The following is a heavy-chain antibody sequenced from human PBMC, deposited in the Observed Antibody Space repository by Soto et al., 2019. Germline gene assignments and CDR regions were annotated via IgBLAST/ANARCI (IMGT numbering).Heavy chain of an antibody. J-gene: IGHJ4*02. Sequence: QVQLVESGGGVVQPGRSLRLSCAASGFTFSSYGMHWVRQAPGKGLEWVAVISYDGSNKYYADSVKGRFTISRDNSKNTLYLQMNSLRAEDTAVYYCAKEVNRWELHVDGFDYWGQGTLVTVSS. D-gene: IGHD1-26*01. CDR3: AKEVNRWELHVDGFDY. CDR1: GFTFSSYG. V-gene: IGHV3-30*18. CDR2: ISYDGSNK.